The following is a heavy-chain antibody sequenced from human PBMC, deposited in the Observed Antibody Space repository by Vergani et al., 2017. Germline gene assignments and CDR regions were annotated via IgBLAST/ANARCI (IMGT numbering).Heavy chain of an antibody. CDR1: GFSLGNYA. CDR2: TRYDGIVE. Sequence: QVKLEESGGGVVQPGRSLRLSCAASGFSLGNYAMHWVRQAPGKGLEWVAFTRYDGIVEYYGDSVRGRFTISRDNSKNTLYLQMNRLSPEDTAVYYCATACESYYGGAGCYEFVEYWGQGTMVTVAS. V-gene: IGHV3-30*02. CDR3: ATACESYYGGAGCYEFVEY. D-gene: IGHD2-15*01. J-gene: IGHJ4*02.